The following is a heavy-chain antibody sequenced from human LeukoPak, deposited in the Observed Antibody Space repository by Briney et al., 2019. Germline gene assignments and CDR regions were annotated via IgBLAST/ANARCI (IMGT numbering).Heavy chain of an antibody. D-gene: IGHD2-15*01. J-gene: IGHJ4*02. Sequence: QAGGSLRLSCAVSGLSFSNYWMHWVRQAPGKGLVWVARTNLHGTTVDYADSVKGRFTISRDNAKNTLFLQMNSLRAEDTAVYYCASAYTYVRLVDHWGQGTLVTVSS. CDR3: ASAYTYVRLVDH. CDR1: GLSFSNYW. V-gene: IGHV3-74*01. CDR2: TNLHGTTV.